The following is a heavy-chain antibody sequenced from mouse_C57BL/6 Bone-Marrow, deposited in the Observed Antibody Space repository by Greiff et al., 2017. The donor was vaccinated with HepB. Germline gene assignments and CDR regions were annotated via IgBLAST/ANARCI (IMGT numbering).Heavy chain of an antibody. V-gene: IGHV1-50*01. CDR3: ARDYYGSSWAMDY. J-gene: IGHJ4*01. CDR1: GYTFTSYW. Sequence: QVQLQQPGAELVKPGASVKLSCKASGYTFTSYWMQWVKQRPGQGLEWIGEIDPSDSYTNYNQKFKGKATLTVDTSSSTAYMQLSSLTSEDPAVYYCARDYYGSSWAMDYWGQGTSVTVSS. CDR2: IDPSDSYT. D-gene: IGHD1-1*01.